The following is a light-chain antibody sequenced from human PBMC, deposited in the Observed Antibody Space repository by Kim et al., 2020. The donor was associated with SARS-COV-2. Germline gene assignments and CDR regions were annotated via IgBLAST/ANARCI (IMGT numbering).Light chain of an antibody. CDR1: QSLSNTF. CDR2: GAS. CDR3: QHYGRSPPIT. J-gene: IGKJ5*01. Sequence: EIVLTQSPGTLSLSPGERATLSCRANQSLSNTFLAWYQHKPGQAPRLLIYGASNRATGIPDRFSGSGSGTDFTLTISRLGPEDFALYFCQHYGRSPPITFGQGTRLEIK. V-gene: IGKV3-20*01.